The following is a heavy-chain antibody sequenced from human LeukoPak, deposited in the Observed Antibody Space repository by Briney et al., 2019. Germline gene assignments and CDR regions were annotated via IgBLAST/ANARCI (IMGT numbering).Heavy chain of an antibody. CDR3: AKASGGSCYC. CDR1: GFTFSSYG. D-gene: IGHD2-15*01. CDR2: IRYDGSSK. J-gene: IGHJ4*02. Sequence: GGSLRLSCAASGFTFSSYGMHWVRQAPGKGLEWVAFIRYDGSSKYYADSVKGRFTISRDNSKNTLYLQMNSLRAEDTAVYYCAKASGGSCYCWGQGTLVTVSS. V-gene: IGHV3-30*02.